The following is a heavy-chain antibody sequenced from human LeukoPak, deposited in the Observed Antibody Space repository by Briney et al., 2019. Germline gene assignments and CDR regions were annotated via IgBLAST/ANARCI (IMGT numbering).Heavy chain of an antibody. D-gene: IGHD6-19*01. CDR2: IYTSGST. V-gene: IGHV4-61*02. Sequence: SETLSLTCTVSGGSISSGSYYWSWIRQPAGKGLEWIGRIYTSGSTNYNPSLKSRVTISVDTSKNQFSLKLSSVTAADTAVYYCARFTFGYSSGWNFDYWGQGTLVTVS. CDR1: GGSISSGSYY. CDR3: ARFTFGYSSGWNFDY. J-gene: IGHJ4*02.